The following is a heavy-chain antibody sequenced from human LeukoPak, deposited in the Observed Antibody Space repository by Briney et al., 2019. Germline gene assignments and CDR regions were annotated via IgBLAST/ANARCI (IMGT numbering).Heavy chain of an antibody. J-gene: IGHJ4*02. D-gene: IGHD3-10*01. CDR1: GFTFSSYE. V-gene: IGHV3-15*01. Sequence: GGSLRLSCAASGFTFSSYEMNWVRQAPGKALEWVGRIKSKTDGGTTDYAAPVKGRFTISRDDSKNTLYLQMNSLKTEDTAVYYCTTGPMVRGVITKYYWGQGTLVTVSS. CDR2: IKSKTDGGTT. CDR3: TTGPMVRGVITKYY.